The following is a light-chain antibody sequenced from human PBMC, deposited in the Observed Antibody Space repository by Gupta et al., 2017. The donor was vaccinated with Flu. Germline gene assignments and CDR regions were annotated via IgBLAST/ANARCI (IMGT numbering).Light chain of an antibody. CDR3: QQSDNFPRT. CDR1: QGVGTW. Sequence: PTSVSASVGDRVTITCRASQGVGTWIAWYQQKPGKAPKLLIYHASTLQSGVPSRFSGSGSGTDFTLTITGLQPEDFATYYCQQSDNFPRTFGQGTKVEVK. V-gene: IGKV1-12*01. CDR2: HAS. J-gene: IGKJ1*01.